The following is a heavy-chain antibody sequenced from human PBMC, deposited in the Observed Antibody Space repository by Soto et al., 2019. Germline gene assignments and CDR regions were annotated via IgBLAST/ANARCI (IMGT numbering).Heavy chain of an antibody. CDR2: IKGDGSEK. CDR1: GFTFSEYG. V-gene: IGHV3-7*01. Sequence: EVQLVESGGGLVQAGGSLRLSCAASGFTFSEYGVNWVRQTPGKGLEWVANIKGDGSEKYYVDSLKGRFTISRDNAKNSRYLQINSLRAEDTAVYYCARGTGAPGLDYWGQGTLVTVSS. CDR3: ARGTGAPGLDY. J-gene: IGHJ4*02. D-gene: IGHD3-10*01.